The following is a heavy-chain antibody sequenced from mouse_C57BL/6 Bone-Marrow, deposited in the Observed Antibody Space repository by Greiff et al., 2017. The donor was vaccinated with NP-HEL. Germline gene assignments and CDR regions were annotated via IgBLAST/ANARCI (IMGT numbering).Heavy chain of an antibody. CDR2: IYPRSGNT. CDR3: ARHGVVATDWYVDV. D-gene: IGHD1-1*01. Sequence: QVQLQQSGAELARPGASVKLSCKASGYTFTSYGISWVKQRTGQGLEWIGEIYPRSGNTYYNEKFKGKATLTADKSSSKAYMELRSLTSEDSAVYFCARHGVVATDWYVDVWGTGTTVTVSS. J-gene: IGHJ1*03. CDR1: GYTFTSYG. V-gene: IGHV1-81*01.